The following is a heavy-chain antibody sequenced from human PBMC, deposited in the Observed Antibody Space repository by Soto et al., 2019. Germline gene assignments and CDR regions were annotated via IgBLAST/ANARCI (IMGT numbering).Heavy chain of an antibody. CDR2: ISGSGGST. Sequence: GGSLRLSCAASGFTFSSYAMSWVRQAPGKGLEWVSAISGSGGSTYYADSVKGRFTISRDNSKKTLYLQMNSPRAEDTAVYYWANLASPGSIAAPGKNYWGQGTLVTVSS. J-gene: IGHJ4*02. CDR3: ANLASPGSIAAPGKNY. D-gene: IGHD6-13*01. V-gene: IGHV3-23*01. CDR1: GFTFSSYA.